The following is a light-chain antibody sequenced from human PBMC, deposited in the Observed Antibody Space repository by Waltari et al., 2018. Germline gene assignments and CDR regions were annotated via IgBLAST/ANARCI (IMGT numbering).Light chain of an antibody. Sequence: EILMTQSPATLSVSPGERATLSCRASQSLSTNLAWYQQHPGQAPRPLTYGASTGATGVPARFSGSRSGTEFTLIISSLQSEDFALYYCQQYHNWPYTFGQGTKLEIK. J-gene: IGKJ2*01. CDR1: QSLSTN. CDR3: QQYHNWPYT. CDR2: GAS. V-gene: IGKV3-15*01.